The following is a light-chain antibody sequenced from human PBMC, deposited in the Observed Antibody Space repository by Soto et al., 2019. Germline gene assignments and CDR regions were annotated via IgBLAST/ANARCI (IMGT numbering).Light chain of an antibody. CDR1: QTISSW. Sequence: MKQSPAPLSGSVGDRVTLPCVASQTISSWLAWYQQKPGKAPKLLIYAASSLQSGVPSRFSGIGYGTDVTLSLSSLQTEDFATYYCQQSYSGPLTFGGGTKVDIK. J-gene: IGKJ4*01. CDR3: QQSYSGPLT. CDR2: AAS. V-gene: IGKV1-39*01.